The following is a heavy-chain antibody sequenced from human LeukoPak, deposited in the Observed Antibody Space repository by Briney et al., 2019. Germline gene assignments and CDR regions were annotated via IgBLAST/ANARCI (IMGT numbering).Heavy chain of an antibody. D-gene: IGHD4-17*01. V-gene: IGHV4-59*01. J-gene: IGHJ5*02. CDR3: ARVVRGAVTSNCFAP. CDR2: ISDSGAT. Sequence: PSGTLSLTCTVSGGSINDFYWTWIRQAPGKGLEWVGYISDSGATDYNPSLRSRVTMSVDTSKNEFSLQLTSVTAADTAMYYCARVVRGAVTSNCFAPWGQRTLVTVSS. CDR1: GGSINDFY.